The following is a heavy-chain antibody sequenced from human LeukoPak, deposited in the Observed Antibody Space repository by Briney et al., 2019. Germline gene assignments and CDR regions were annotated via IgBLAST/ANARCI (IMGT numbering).Heavy chain of an antibody. J-gene: IGHJ5*02. CDR3: ARHKDIVVVVAASIWFDP. CDR2: IYTNGGT. D-gene: IGHD2-15*01. Sequence: SETLSLTCTVSGGSISSGSDYWTWIRQPAGKGLEWIGRIYTNGGTDYNPSLKSRVTISLDTSKNQFSLKLSSVTAADTAVYYCARHKDIVVVVAASIWFDPWGQGTLVTVSS. V-gene: IGHV4-61*02. CDR1: GGSISSGSDY.